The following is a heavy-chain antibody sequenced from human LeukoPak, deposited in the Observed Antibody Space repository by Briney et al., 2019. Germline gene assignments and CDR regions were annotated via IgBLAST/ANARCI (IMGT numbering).Heavy chain of an antibody. CDR2: ISGSGGST. V-gene: IGHV3-23*01. D-gene: IGHD3-22*01. Sequence: VGSLRLSCAASGFTFSSYAMSWVRQAPGEGLEWVSAISGSGGSTYYAESVKGRITISRDNSKNTLYLQMNSLRAEDTAVYYCAKVPDYYDSSGYYREDYYYGMDVWGQGTTVTVSS. CDR1: GFTFSSYA. CDR3: AKVPDYYDSSGYYREDYYYGMDV. J-gene: IGHJ6*02.